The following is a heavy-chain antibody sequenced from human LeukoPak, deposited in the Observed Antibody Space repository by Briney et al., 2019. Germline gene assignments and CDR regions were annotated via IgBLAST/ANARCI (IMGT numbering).Heavy chain of an antibody. Sequence: GGSLRLSCAASGFSFYDYAMHWVRQAPGKGLEWVSLISGDGGSPYYADSVKGRFTISRDNSKNSLYLQMNRLRTEDTALYYCAKDVIGSGGGSYYYYGMDVWGQGTRVSVSS. CDR3: AKDVIGSGGGSYYYYGMDV. CDR2: ISGDGGSP. J-gene: IGHJ6*02. CDR1: GFSFYDYA. V-gene: IGHV3-43*02. D-gene: IGHD1-26*01.